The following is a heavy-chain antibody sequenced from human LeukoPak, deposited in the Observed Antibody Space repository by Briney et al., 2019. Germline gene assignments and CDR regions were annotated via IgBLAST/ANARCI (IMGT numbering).Heavy chain of an antibody. D-gene: IGHD1-14*01. Sequence: GGSLRLSCAASGFMFSGYVMTWVRQAPGKGLQWVSGISGSGGSTYYADSVKGRFTISRDNSKNTLYLQMNSLRAEDTAVYYCARSDPAPLTYFDYWGQGTLVTVSS. J-gene: IGHJ4*02. CDR1: GFMFSGYV. V-gene: IGHV3-23*01. CDR3: ARSDPAPLTYFDY. CDR2: ISGSGGST.